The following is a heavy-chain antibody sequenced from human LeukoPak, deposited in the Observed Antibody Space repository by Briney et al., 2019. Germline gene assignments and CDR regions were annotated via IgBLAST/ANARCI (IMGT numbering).Heavy chain of an antibody. V-gene: IGHV3-48*03. J-gene: IGHJ4*02. Sequence: GGSLRLSCAASRFTFSSYEMMWVRQAPGKGLEWLSYISTSGDTRFYADSVRGRFTISRDNAKNSLYLQMNGLRAEDTAVYYCVREGHYYFDYWGQGMLVTVSS. CDR2: ISTSGDTR. CDR1: RFTFSSYE. CDR3: VREGHYYFDY.